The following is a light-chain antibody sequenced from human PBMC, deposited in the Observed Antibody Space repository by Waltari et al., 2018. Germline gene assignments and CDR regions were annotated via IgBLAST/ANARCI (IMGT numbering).Light chain of an antibody. CDR3: LLYMGSGIWV. V-gene: IGLV8-61*01. CDR2: KAN. CDR1: SGSPSSTSY. Sequence: QTVVTQEPSLSVSPGGTVTLTCALSSGSPSSTSYASWYQQSPGQTPRTLVYKANIRCSGVPDRLSGSVLENKAVLSSTGAQAEDESTYYGLLYMGSGIWVFGGGTKLTVL. J-gene: IGLJ3*02.